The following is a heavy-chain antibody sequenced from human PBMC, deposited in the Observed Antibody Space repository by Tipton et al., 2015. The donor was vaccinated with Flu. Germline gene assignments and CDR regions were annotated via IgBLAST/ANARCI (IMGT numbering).Heavy chain of an antibody. Sequence: SLRLSCAASGFTFSTHSMHWVDQAPGKGPEWVALISYDGNTKLYAASMKGRFTISRDNSKNTLYLQMTSLTAEDTALYNCARDAGYSVNWSPGYWGQGTLVTVSS. V-gene: IGHV3-30-3*01. D-gene: IGHD2-2*02. CDR2: ISYDGNTK. CDR1: GFTFSTHS. J-gene: IGHJ4*02. CDR3: ARDAGYSVNWSPGY.